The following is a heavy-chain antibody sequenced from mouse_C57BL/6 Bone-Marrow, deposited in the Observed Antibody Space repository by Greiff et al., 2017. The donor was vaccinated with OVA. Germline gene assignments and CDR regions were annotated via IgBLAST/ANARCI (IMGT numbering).Heavy chain of an antibody. CDR2: INPYNGGT. CDR1: GYTFTDYY. CDR3: ARRGGSSSYAMDY. V-gene: IGHV1-19*01. D-gene: IGHD1-1*01. Sequence: EVQLQQSGPVLVKPGASVKMSCKASGYTFTDYYMNWVKQSHGKSLEWIGVINPYNGGTSYNQKFKGKATLTVDKSSSTAYMERNSLTSEDSAVYYCARRGGSSSYAMDYWGQGTSVTVSS. J-gene: IGHJ4*01.